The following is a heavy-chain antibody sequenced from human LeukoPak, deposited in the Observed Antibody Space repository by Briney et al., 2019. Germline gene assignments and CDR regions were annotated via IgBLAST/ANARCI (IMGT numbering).Heavy chain of an antibody. CDR2: ISGSGGST. CDR3: AKEGRFVYYDFWSGVDY. CDR1: GFTFSSYA. D-gene: IGHD3-3*01. V-gene: IGHV3-23*01. Sequence: GGSLRLSCAASGFTFSSYAMSWVRQAPGKGLEWVSAISGSGGSTYYADSVKGRFTISRDNSKNTLYLQMNGLRAEDTAVYYCAKEGRFVYYDFWSGVDYWGQGTLVTVSS. J-gene: IGHJ4*02.